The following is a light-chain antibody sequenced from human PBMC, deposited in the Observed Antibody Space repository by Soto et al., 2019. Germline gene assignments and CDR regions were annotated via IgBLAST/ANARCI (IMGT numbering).Light chain of an antibody. J-gene: IGKJ1*01. Sequence: ETMMTPSPDTMSVSLGEIAPISCRASQSLRSSLAWYQQKPGQAHRLIIYDAYNRATGITARFSGSGSGTDFTLTIRSIEPEDFALYFCQQRNNWPPTLGRGTTV. V-gene: IGKV3-11*01. CDR2: DAY. CDR1: QSLRSS. CDR3: QQRNNWPPT.